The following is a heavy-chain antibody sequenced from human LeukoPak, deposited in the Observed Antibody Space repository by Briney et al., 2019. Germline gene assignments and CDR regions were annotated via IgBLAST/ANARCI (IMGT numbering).Heavy chain of an antibody. V-gene: IGHV3-74*01. Sequence: GGSLRLSCAASGFTFSSYWMHWVRQAPGKGLVWVSRINSDGSSTSYADSVKGRFTISRDNAKNTLYLQMNSLRAEDTAVYHCARGPGYDYGDYLGYYYYYMDVWGKGTTVTVSS. J-gene: IGHJ6*03. CDR3: ARGPGYDYGDYLGYYYYYMDV. CDR2: INSDGSST. D-gene: IGHD4-17*01. CDR1: GFTFSSYW.